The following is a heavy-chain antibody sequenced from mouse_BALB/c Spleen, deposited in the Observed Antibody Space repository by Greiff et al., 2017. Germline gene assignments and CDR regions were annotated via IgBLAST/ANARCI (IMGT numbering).Heavy chain of an antibody. CDR2: INPSTGYT. V-gene: IGHV1-7*01. Sequence: QVQLQQSGAELAKPGASVKMSCKASGYTFTSYWMHWVKQRPGQGLEWIGYINPSTGYTEYNQKFKDKATLTADKSSSTAYMQLSSLTSEDSAVYYCAIRGYDSLDYWGQGTTVTVSS. CDR3: AIRGYDSLDY. CDR1: GYTFTSYW. D-gene: IGHD1-1*01. J-gene: IGHJ2*01.